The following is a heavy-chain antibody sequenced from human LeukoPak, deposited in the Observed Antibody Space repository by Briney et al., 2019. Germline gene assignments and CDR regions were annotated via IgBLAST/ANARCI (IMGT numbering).Heavy chain of an antibody. D-gene: IGHD6-19*01. V-gene: IGHV3-7*01. Sequence: PGGSLRLSCAASGFTFSSHWMSWVRQAPGKGLEWVANIQQDGSEKYYVDSVKGRFTISRDNAKNSLYLQMNSLRVEDTAVYYCAKKGSSGWYLDYWGQGTLVTVSS. CDR3: AKKGSSGWYLDY. CDR1: GFTFSSHW. J-gene: IGHJ4*02. CDR2: IQQDGSEK.